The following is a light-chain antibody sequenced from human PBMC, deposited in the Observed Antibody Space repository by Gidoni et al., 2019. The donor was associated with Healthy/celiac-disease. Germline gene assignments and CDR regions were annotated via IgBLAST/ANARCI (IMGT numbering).Light chain of an antibody. CDR3: QKYNSAPFT. CDR2: AAS. CDR1: QGISNY. V-gene: IGKV1-27*01. J-gene: IGKJ3*01. Sequence: DIKSTQTPSALSASVGDRVTITCRASQGISNYLAWYQQKPGKVPKLQIYAASTLQAGVPSRFSGSGSGTDFTLTISSLQPEDVATYYCQKYNSAPFTFGPGTKVDIK.